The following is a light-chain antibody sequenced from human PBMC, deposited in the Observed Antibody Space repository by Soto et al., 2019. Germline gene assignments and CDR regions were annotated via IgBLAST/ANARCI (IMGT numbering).Light chain of an antibody. CDR3: QQYGSSPHT. CDR2: GAS. CDR1: QSVSSSY. J-gene: IGKJ1*01. Sequence: EIVLTQSPGTLSLSQGERATLSCRASQSVSSSYLAWYQQKPGQAPRLLIYGASSRATSIPDRFSGSGSGTDFTLTISRLEPEDFAVYYGQQYGSSPHTFGKATKVESK. V-gene: IGKV3-20*01.